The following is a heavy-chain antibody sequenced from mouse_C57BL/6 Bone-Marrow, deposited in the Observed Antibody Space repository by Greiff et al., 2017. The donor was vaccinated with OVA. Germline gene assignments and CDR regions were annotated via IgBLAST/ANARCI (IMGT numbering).Heavy chain of an antibody. CDR3: ATPFIGTVVEYFDY. Sequence: QVQLKESGAELMKPGASVKLSCKATAYTFTGSWKEWVKQSPGHGLEWFGEILPGVGSPTYNEKFKGKATFTADTSSNTAYMQLSSLTTEDSAIYYCATPFIGTVVEYFDYWGQGTTLTVSS. V-gene: IGHV1-9*01. CDR2: ILPGVGSP. J-gene: IGHJ2*01. CDR1: AYTFTGSW. D-gene: IGHD1-1*01.